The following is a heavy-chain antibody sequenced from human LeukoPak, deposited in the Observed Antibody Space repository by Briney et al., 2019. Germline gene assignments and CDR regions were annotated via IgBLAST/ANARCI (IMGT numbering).Heavy chain of an antibody. J-gene: IGHJ5*02. CDR1: GFTFSSYW. Sequence: PGGSLRLSCAASGFTFSSYWMHWVRQAPGKGLVWVSRINSDGSSTSYADSVEGRFTIYRDNAKNTLYLQMNSLRAEDTAVYYCASPGGYCSGGSCYRDNWFDPWGQGTLVTVSS. CDR2: INSDGSST. V-gene: IGHV3-74*01. CDR3: ASPGGYCSGGSCYRDNWFDP. D-gene: IGHD2-15*01.